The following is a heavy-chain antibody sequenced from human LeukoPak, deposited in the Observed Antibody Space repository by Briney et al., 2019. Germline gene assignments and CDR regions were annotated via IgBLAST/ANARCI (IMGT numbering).Heavy chain of an antibody. J-gene: IGHJ5*02. CDR1: GGSISGYY. CDR3: ARDRSSSYTRDWFDP. CDR2: IYNSESI. V-gene: IGHV4-4*07. Sequence: PSETLSLTCTVSGGSISGYYWSWIRQPAGKGLEWIGRIYNSESINYNPSLKSRVTMSIDTSKNQFSLKLNSVTAADTAVYYCARDRSSSYTRDWFDPWGQGVLVTGSS. D-gene: IGHD6-13*01.